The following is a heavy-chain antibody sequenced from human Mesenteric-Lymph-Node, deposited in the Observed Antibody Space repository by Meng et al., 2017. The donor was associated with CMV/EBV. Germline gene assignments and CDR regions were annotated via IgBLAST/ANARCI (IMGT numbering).Heavy chain of an antibody. CDR2: VYRNGNT. CDR3: ARESSVVIAIRPNAFDI. Sequence: SETLSLTCSVSNYSISSVSSDYYWGWIRQPPGKGLEWIATVYRNGNTYCNPSLKSRVIMSVDSSKNQFSLKLSSVTAADTAVYYCARESSVVIAIRPNAFDIWGQGTMVTVSS. D-gene: IGHD2-21*01. V-gene: IGHV4-38-2*02. CDR1: NYSISSVSSDYY. J-gene: IGHJ3*02.